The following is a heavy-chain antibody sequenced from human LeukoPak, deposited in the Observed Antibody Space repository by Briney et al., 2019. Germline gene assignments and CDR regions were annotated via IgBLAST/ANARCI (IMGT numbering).Heavy chain of an antibody. CDR2: IYTSGST. CDR3: ARDFYFRIPAANYYYYGMDV. D-gene: IGHD2-2*01. V-gene: IGHV4-4*07. CDR1: GGSISSYY. J-gene: IGHJ6*02. Sequence: RASETLSLTCTVSGGSISSYYWSWIRQPAGKGLEWIGRIYTSGSTNYNPSLKSRVTMSVDTSKNQFTLKLSSVTAADTAVYYCARDFYFRIPAANYYYYGMDVWGQGTTVTVSS.